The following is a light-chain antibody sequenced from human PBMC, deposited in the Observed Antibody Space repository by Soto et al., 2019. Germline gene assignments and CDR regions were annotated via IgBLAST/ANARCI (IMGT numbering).Light chain of an antibody. CDR3: QQYNNWPPLT. CDR1: QSVSSS. V-gene: IGKV3-15*01. CDR2: DAS. Sequence: EIVMTQSPATLSVSPGDRATLSCRASQSVSSSLAWYQQIPGQPPRLLINDASTRATGIPARFGGSGSGTEFTLTISSLQSEDFAVYYCQQYNNWPPLTFGGGTKVELK. J-gene: IGKJ4*01.